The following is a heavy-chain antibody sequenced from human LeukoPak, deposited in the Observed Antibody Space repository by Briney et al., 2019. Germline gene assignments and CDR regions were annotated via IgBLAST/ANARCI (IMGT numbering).Heavy chain of an antibody. J-gene: IGHJ4*02. D-gene: IGHD3-10*01. CDR3: ARGYYYSGTYYLSFFDY. V-gene: IGHV3-7*01. CDR2: INQDDSQI. CDR1: GDYFTTTNYY. Sequence: PSETLSLTCNVSGDYFTTTNYYWAWIRQPPGKGLEWVANINQDDSQIYYLESVEGRFTITRDNAKNSLHLQMNSLRAEDTAIYYCARGYYYSGTYYLSFFDYWGQGTLVTVSS.